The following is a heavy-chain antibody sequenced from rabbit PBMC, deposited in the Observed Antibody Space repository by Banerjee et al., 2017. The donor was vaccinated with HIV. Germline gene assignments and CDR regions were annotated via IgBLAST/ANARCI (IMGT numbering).Heavy chain of an antibody. V-gene: IGHV1S45*01. D-gene: IGHD2-1*01. Sequence: QEQLKESGGDLVKPGASLTLTCTASGFSFSSSYYMCWVRQAPGKGLEWIACIYAGSSGSTYYASWVKGRFTISKTSSTTVTLQMTSLTAADTATYFCARGVAGGDFGVADLWGPGTLVTVS. J-gene: IGHJ4*01. CDR2: IYAGSSGST. CDR1: GFSFSSSYY. CDR3: ARGVAGGDFGVADL.